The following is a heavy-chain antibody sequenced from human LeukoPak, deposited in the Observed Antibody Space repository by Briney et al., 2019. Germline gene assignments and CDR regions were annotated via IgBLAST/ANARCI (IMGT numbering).Heavy chain of an antibody. V-gene: IGHV4-61*02. CDR3: AREYCSGGSCLGSDY. CDR1: GGSISSGSYY. D-gene: IGHD2-15*01. Sequence: SETLSLTCTVSGGSISSGSYYWSWIRQPAGKGLEWIGRIYTSGSTNYNPSLKSRVTISVDTSKNQFSLKLSSVTAADTAVYYCAREYCSGGSCLGSDYWGQGTLVTVSS. J-gene: IGHJ4*02. CDR2: IYTSGST.